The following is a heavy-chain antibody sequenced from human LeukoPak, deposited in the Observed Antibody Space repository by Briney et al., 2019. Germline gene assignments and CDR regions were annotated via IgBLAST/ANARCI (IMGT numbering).Heavy chain of an antibody. CDR2: IKQDGSEK. CDR3: ARDGATFSGYDWYHYMDV. CDR1: GFTLSNYW. V-gene: IGHV3-7*01. Sequence: PGGSLRLSCAASGFTLSNYWMSWVRQAPGKGLERVANIKQDGSEKYYVDSVKGRFTISRDNAKNSLYLQMNSLRAEDTAVYYCARDGATFSGYDWYHYMDVWGKGTTVTVSS. J-gene: IGHJ6*03. D-gene: IGHD5-12*01.